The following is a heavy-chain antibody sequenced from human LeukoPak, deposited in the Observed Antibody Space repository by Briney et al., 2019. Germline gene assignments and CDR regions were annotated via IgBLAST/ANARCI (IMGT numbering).Heavy chain of an antibody. Sequence: SETLSLTCAVSGYSITSDYYWGWIRPPPGKGLEWIGTIYQRGGTFYRPSLKRGLTISVDTSKNQFSLNLNSVTAADTAVYYCARERAGAVDYWGQGTLVTVSS. J-gene: IGHJ4*02. V-gene: IGHV4-38-2*02. CDR3: ARERAGAVDY. CDR2: IYQRGGT. CDR1: GYSITSDYY. D-gene: IGHD1-26*01.